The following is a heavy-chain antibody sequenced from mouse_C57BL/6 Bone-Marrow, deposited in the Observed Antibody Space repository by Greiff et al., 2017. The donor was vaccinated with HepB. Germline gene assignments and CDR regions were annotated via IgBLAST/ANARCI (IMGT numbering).Heavy chain of an antibody. Sequence: DVHLVESGGGLVQPGGSLKLSCAASGFTFSDYYMYWVSQTTEKRLEWVAYISNGGGSTYYPDTVKGRFTLSRDKAKNTLYLQMSRLKSEYTAMYYCARPYDGYYDYAMDYWGQGTSVTVSS. CDR3: ARPYDGYYDYAMDY. CDR2: ISNGGGST. D-gene: IGHD2-3*01. CDR1: GFTFSDYY. V-gene: IGHV5-12*01. J-gene: IGHJ4*01.